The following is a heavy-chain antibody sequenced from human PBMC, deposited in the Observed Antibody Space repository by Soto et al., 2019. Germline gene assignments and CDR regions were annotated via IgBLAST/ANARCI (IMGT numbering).Heavy chain of an antibody. Sequence: GGSLRLSCAASGFTFSSYGMHWVRQAPGKGLEWVAVISYDGSNKYYADSVKGRFTISRVNSKNTLYLQMNSLRAEDTAVYYCAKDRVRGDHEKKYYFDYWGQGTLVTVSS. CDR2: ISYDGSNK. V-gene: IGHV3-30*18. CDR3: AKDRVRGDHEKKYYFDY. J-gene: IGHJ4*02. D-gene: IGHD3-10*02. CDR1: GFTFSSYG.